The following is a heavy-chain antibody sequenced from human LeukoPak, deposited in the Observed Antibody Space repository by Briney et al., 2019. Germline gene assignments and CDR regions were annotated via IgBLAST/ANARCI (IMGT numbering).Heavy chain of an antibody. CDR1: GFTFSSYS. D-gene: IGHD6-13*01. J-gene: IGHJ4*02. Sequence: GGSLRLSCAASGFTFSSYSMNWVRQAPGKGLEWVSSISSSSSYIYYADSVKGRFTISRDNAKNSLYLQMNSLRAEDTAVYYCARVGLHSSSWDVGYWGQGTLVTVSS. CDR2: ISSSSSYI. CDR3: ARVGLHSSSWDVGY. V-gene: IGHV3-21*01.